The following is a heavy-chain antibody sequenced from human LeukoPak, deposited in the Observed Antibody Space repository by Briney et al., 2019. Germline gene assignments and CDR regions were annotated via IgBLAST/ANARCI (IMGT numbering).Heavy chain of an antibody. CDR3: ARISSSISDY. D-gene: IGHD6-6*01. CDR2: INPNSGGT. J-gene: IGHJ4*02. Sequence: ASVKVSCKASGYTFTSYGISWVRQAPGQGLEWMGWINPNSGGTNYAQKFQGRVTMTRDTSISTAYMELSRLRSDDTAVYYCARISSSISDYWGQGTLVTVSS. V-gene: IGHV1-2*02. CDR1: GYTFTSYG.